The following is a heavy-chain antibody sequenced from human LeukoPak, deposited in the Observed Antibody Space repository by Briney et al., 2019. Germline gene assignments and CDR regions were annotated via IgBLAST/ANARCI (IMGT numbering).Heavy chain of an antibody. CDR1: GFPFSNAR. D-gene: IGHD5-12*01. J-gene: IGHJ4*02. V-gene: IGHV3-21*06. CDR2: ISGIRYNI. CDR3: ARDMVEATTRGIDY. Sequence: GGSLRLSCAASGFPFSNARMSWVRQTPGRGLEWVSSISGIRYNIYYADSVKGRFTISRDDAKNSLYLQMNTLRAEDTGVYYCARDMVEATTRGIDYWGQGTLVTVSS.